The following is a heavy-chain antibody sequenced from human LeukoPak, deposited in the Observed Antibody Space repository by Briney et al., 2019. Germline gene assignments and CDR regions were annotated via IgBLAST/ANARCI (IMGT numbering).Heavy chain of an antibody. D-gene: IGHD5-18*01. CDR1: GFTFSSYA. CDR2: ISYDGSNK. Sequence: PGGSLRLSCAASGFTFSSYAMHWVRQAPGKGLEWVAVISYDGSNKYYADSVKGRFTISRDNSKNTLYLQMNSLRAEDTAVYYCARYKVDTAMVTKGGFDLWGRGTLVTVSS. V-gene: IGHV3-30-3*01. CDR3: ARYKVDTAMVTKGGFDL. J-gene: IGHJ2*01.